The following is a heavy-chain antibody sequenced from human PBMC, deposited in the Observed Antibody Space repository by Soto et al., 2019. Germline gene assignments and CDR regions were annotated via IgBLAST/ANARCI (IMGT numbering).Heavy chain of an antibody. J-gene: IGHJ6*02. Sequence: PSETLSLTCTVSGGSISSGGYYWSWIRQHPGKGLEWIGYIYYSGSTYYNPSLKSRVTISVDTSKNQFSLKLSSVTAADTAVYYCARGEDYSNYYYYGMDVWGQGTTVTVS. D-gene: IGHD4-4*01. CDR3: ARGEDYSNYYYYGMDV. CDR2: IYYSGST. V-gene: IGHV4-31*03. CDR1: GGSISSGGYY.